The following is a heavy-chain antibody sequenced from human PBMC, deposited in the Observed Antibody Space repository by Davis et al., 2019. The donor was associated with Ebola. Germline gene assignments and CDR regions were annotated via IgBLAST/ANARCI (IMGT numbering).Heavy chain of an antibody. CDR2: ISSDSDYI. V-gene: IGHV3-21*01. CDR3: ARDSSSWYFGAFDI. Sequence: GESLKISCAASGFTFSTYSMSWVRQAPGKGLEWVSSISSDSDYIYYADSAKGRFTISRDNAKNSLYLRMNSLRAEDTAVYYCARDSSSWYFGAFDIWGQGTMVTVSS. J-gene: IGHJ3*02. D-gene: IGHD6-13*01. CDR1: GFTFSTYS.